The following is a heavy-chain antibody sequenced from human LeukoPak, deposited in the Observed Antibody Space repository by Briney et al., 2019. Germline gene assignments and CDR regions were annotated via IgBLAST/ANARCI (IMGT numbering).Heavy chain of an antibody. CDR2: VGVSGANT. CDR1: GFTFSNYA. V-gene: IGHV3-23*01. D-gene: IGHD5-12*01. Sequence: GGSLRLSCAASGFTFSNYAMNWVRQAPGKGLEWVSTVGVSGANTYYADSVKGRFTISRDNSKNTLYLQMSSLRAEDTAVYYCAKDVRGYVQPIDYWGQGTLVTVSS. J-gene: IGHJ4*02. CDR3: AKDVRGYVQPIDY.